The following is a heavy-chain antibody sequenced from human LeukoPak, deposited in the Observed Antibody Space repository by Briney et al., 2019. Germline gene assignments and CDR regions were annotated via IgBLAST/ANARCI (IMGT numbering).Heavy chain of an antibody. Sequence: KPSETLSLTCTVSGYSISSGYYWGWIRQPPGKGLEWIGSIYHSGSTYYNPSLKSRVTISVDTSKNQFSLKLSSVTAADTAVYYCARAGGGSGSYGGFGFDPWGQGTLVTVSS. J-gene: IGHJ5*02. V-gene: IGHV4-38-2*02. D-gene: IGHD3-10*01. CDR3: ARAGGGSGSYGGFGFDP. CDR2: IYHSGST. CDR1: GYSISSGYY.